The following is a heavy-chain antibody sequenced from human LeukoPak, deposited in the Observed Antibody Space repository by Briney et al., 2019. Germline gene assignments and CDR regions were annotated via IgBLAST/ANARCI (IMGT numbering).Heavy chain of an antibody. CDR1: GYTFTSYD. J-gene: IGHJ4*02. V-gene: IGHV1-8*01. CDR3: ARAPTRDRTLDFDY. D-gene: IGHD5-24*01. Sequence: GASVKVSCKASGYTFTSYDINWVRQATGQGLEWMGWMNPNSGNTGYAQKFQGRVTMTRNTSISTAYMELSSLRSEDTAVYYCARAPTRDRTLDFDYWGQGTLVTVSS. CDR2: MNPNSGNT.